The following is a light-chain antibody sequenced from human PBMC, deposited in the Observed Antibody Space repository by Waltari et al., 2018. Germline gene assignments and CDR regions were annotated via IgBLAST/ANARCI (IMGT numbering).Light chain of an antibody. V-gene: IGLV2-14*01. CDR1: SSDVGGYNY. Sequence: QSALTQPASVSGSPGQSITISCTGTSSDVGGYNYVSWYQQHPGKVPKLMIYEVSNRPSGVCNRFSGSKSGNTASLTISGLQAEDEADYYCSSYTSSSTKVFGTGTKVTVL. J-gene: IGLJ1*01. CDR3: SSYTSSSTKV. CDR2: EVS.